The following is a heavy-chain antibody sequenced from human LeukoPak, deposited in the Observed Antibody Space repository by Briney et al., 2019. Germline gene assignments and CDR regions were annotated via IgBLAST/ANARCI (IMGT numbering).Heavy chain of an antibody. Sequence: SETLSLTCTVSGGSINTYYWSWIRQPPGKGLEWIGNIYYRGSTNYNPSLKSRVTISVDTSKNQFSLKVTSVTAADTAVYYCARLGRGSFLSYFDYWGQGTLVTVSS. J-gene: IGHJ4*02. CDR2: IYYRGST. CDR1: GGSINTYY. D-gene: IGHD1-26*01. CDR3: ARLGRGSFLSYFDY. V-gene: IGHV4-59*01.